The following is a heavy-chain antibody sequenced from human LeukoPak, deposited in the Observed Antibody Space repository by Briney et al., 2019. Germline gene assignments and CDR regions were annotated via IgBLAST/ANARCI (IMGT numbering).Heavy chain of an antibody. CDR3: TSPVSDYNYYAMDV. D-gene: IGHD4-17*01. J-gene: IGHJ6*02. CDR1: GFTFSGSA. CDR2: IRSKPNSYAT. V-gene: IGHV3-73*01. Sequence: GGSLKLSCAASGFTFSGSAMRWVRQASGKGLEWVGRIRSKPNSYATVYAASVKGRFTISRDDSKNTAYLQMNSLETEDTAVYYCTSPVSDYNYYAMDVWGQGTTVTVSS.